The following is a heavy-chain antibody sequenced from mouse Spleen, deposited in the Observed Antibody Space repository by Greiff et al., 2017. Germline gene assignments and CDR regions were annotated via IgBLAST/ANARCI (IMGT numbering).Heavy chain of an antibody. Sequence: EVKLQESGAELVKPGASVKLSCTASGFNIKDYYMHWVKQRTEQGLEWIGRIDPEDGETKYAPKFQGKATITADTSSNTAYLQLSSLTSEDTAVYYCARHYYGSSYVGYWGQGTTLTVSS. CDR2: IDPEDGET. V-gene: IGHV14-2*01. D-gene: IGHD1-1*01. CDR3: ARHYYGSSYVGY. CDR1: GFNIKDYY. J-gene: IGHJ2*01.